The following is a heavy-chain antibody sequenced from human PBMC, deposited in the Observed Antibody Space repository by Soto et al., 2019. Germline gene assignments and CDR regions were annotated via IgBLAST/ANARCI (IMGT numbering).Heavy chain of an antibody. J-gene: IGHJ4*02. V-gene: IGHV3-7*01. CDR2: INPDGSAK. Sequence: GGSLRLSCAASGFPFSTSWMDWVRQTPGKGLEWVANINPDGSAKNYVDSVKGRFTLSRDNAKNSLFLQMSSLTDEDSGLYFCSRYLDFWGRGTLVTVSS. CDR3: SRYLDF. CDR1: GFPFSTSW.